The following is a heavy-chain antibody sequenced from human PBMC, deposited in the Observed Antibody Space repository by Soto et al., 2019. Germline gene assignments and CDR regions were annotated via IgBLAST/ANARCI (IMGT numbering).Heavy chain of an antibody. CDR1: GFTFTSSA. CDR3: AAEGGGSGGLRDNYYDYYGLDV. J-gene: IGHJ6*02. D-gene: IGHD1-26*01. Sequence: ASVKVSCKASGFTFTSSAVQWVRQARGQRLEGIGWIVVGSCNTNYAQKFQERVTINRDIATSTAYMELSSLRPEDTAVSYCAAEGGGSGGLRDNYYDYYGLDVWGQGTTVTVSS. CDR2: IVVGSCNT. V-gene: IGHV1-58*01.